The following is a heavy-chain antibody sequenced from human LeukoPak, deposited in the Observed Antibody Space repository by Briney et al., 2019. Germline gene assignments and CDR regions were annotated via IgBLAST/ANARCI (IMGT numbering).Heavy chain of an antibody. CDR1: GYTFTGYY. V-gene: IGHV1-2*02. D-gene: IGHD4-17*01. Sequence: GASVKVSCKASGYTFTGYYMHWVRQAPGQGLEWMGWINPNSGGTNYAQKFQGRVTMTRDTSISTAYMELSRLRSDDTAVYYCAREDGDPSGRYFYYGMDVWGQGTTVTVSS. CDR3: AREDGDPSGRYFYYGMDV. J-gene: IGHJ6*02. CDR2: INPNSGGT.